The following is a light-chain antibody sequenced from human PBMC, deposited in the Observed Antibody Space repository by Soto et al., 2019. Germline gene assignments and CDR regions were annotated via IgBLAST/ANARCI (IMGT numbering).Light chain of an antibody. J-gene: IGKJ1*01. CDR3: QQRSNWPPT. CDR2: DAS. CDR1: QSVSSY. Sequence: EIVLTQSQDTLSLSPGERATLPCRASQSVSSYLAWYQQKPGQAPRLLIYDASTRATGIPARFSGSGSVTDFTLTITSLEPEDFAVYYCQQRSNWPPTFGQGTKVYIK. V-gene: IGKV3-11*01.